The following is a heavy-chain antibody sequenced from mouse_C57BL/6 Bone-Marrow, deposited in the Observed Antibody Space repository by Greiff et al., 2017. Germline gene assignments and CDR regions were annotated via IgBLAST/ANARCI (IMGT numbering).Heavy chain of an antibody. V-gene: IGHV10-1*01. CDR2: IRSKSNNYST. CDR3: CSSRFAY. J-gene: IGHJ3*01. Sequence: EVKLVESGGGLVQPKGSLKLSCAASGFSFTTYAMNWVRQAPGKGLELVARIRSKSNNYSTYYADSVKFRFTISRDDTESMLYLQMNNLRTEDTAMYYCCSSRFAYWGQGTLVTVSA. D-gene: IGHD1-1*01. CDR1: GFSFTTYA.